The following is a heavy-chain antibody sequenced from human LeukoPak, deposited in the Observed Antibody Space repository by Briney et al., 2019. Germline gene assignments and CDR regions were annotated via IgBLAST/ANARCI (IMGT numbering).Heavy chain of an antibody. CDR1: GFTFSTYA. V-gene: IGHV3-23*01. J-gene: IGHJ3*02. D-gene: IGHD5-24*01. CDR3: ARRRDGSNSGAFDI. Sequence: PGGSLRLSCAASGFTFSTYAMSWVRHAPGKGLEWVSGISGSGSNIYYLDSVKGRFTISRDNSWNTLYLQMISLRGDDTALYYCARRRDGSNSGAFDIWGQGTMVTVFS. CDR2: ISGSGSNI.